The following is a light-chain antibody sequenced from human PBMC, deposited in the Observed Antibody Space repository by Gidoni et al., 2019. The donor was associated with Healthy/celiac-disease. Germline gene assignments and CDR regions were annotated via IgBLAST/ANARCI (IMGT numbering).Light chain of an antibody. Sequence: SYELTQPPSVSVSPGQTASITCSGDKLGDKYAWWYQQKPGQSPVLVIYQDSKRPSGIPGRFSGSNSGNTATLTISGTQAMDEADYYCQAWDSSTGVFGGGTKLTVL. CDR3: QAWDSSTGV. CDR1: KLGDKY. V-gene: IGLV3-1*01. J-gene: IGLJ2*01. CDR2: QDS.